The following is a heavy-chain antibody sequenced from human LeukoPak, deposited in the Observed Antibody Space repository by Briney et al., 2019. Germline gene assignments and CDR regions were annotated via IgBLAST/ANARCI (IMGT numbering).Heavy chain of an antibody. CDR2: INPNSGGT. V-gene: IGHV1-2*02. Sequence: GASVKVSCKASGYTFTGYYMHWVRQAPGQGLEWVGWINPNSGGTNYAQKFLGRVTMTRDTSISTAYMELSRLRFDDTAVYYCARDPVRDSTDYWGQGTLVTVSS. CDR1: GYTFTGYY. D-gene: IGHD3-10*02. J-gene: IGHJ4*02. CDR3: ARDPVRDSTDY.